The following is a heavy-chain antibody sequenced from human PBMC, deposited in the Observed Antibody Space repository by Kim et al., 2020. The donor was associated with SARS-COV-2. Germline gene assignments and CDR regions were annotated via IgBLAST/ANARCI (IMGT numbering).Heavy chain of an antibody. J-gene: IGHJ4*02. CDR3: ARRIAARLGFTDY. Sequence: YNPPLKSRVTISVDTSKNQFSLKLSSGTAADTAVYYCARRIAARLGFTDYWGQGTLVTVSS. D-gene: IGHD6-6*01. V-gene: IGHV4-39*01.